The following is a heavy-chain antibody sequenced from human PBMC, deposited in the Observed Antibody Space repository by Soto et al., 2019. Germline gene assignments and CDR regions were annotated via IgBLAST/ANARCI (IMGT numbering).Heavy chain of an antibody. CDR3: AKVLSSGWFYYGMDV. J-gene: IGHJ6*02. D-gene: IGHD6-19*01. CDR1: GFTFDDYA. Sequence: DVQLVESGGGLVQPGRSLRLSCAASGFTFDDYAMHWVRQAPGKGLEWVSGISWNSGSIGYADSVKGRFTISRDNAKNSLYLQMNSLRAEDTALYYCAKVLSSGWFYYGMDVWGQGTTVTVSS. V-gene: IGHV3-9*01. CDR2: ISWNSGSI.